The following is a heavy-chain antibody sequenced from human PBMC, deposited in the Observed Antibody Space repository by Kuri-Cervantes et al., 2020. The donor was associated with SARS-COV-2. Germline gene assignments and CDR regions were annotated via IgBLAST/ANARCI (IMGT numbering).Heavy chain of an antibody. CDR2: IYYSGST. CDR1: GGSVSSGSYY. J-gene: IGHJ3*02. Sequence: SETLSLTCTVSGGSVSSGSYYWSWIRQPPGKGLEWIGYIYYSGSTNYNPSLKSRVTISVDTSKNQFSLKLSSMTAADTAVYYCARALWCGYCTFDIWGQGTMVTVSS. CDR3: ARALWCGYCTFDI. V-gene: IGHV4-61*01. D-gene: IGHD3-3*01.